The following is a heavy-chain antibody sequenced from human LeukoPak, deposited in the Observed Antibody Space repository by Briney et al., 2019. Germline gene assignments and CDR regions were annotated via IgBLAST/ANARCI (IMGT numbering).Heavy chain of an antibody. J-gene: IGHJ2*01. CDR2: ISYSGRT. V-gene: IGHV4-39*07. CDR1: DGSISSNSYY. CDR3: ARSPITMVRGVWWYFDL. D-gene: IGHD3-10*01. Sequence: SETLSLTCTVSDGSISSNSYYWGWIRQPPGKGLEWIGSISYSGRTYYNPSLKSRVTMSVDTSKNQFSLRLISVTAADTAVYYCARSPITMVRGVWWYFDLWGRGTLVTVSS.